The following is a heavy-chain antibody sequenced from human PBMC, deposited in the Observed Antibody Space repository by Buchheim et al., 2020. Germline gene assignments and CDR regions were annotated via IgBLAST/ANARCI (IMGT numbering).Heavy chain of an antibody. CDR2: INQRGTEK. CDR1: GFTFSDFW. D-gene: IGHD5-12*01. CDR3: AKGQVASSGSDC. V-gene: IGHV3-7*03. Sequence: EVQLVESGGGLVQPGGSLRLSCAASGFTFSDFWMNWVRQAPGKGLEWVASINQRGTEKYYVDSVKGRFTVSRDNSKDTLYLQMNSLRTEDTAVYYCAKGQVASSGSDCWGQGTL. J-gene: IGHJ4*02.